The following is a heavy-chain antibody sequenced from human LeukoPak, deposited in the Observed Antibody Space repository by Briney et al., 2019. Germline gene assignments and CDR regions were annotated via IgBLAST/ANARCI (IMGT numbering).Heavy chain of an antibody. CDR2: IWYDGSNK. CDR3: AKECDTAMAYAFDI. D-gene: IGHD5-18*01. V-gene: IGHV3-33*06. Sequence: PGGSLRLSCEASRFTFSSYGMHWVRQAPGKGLEWVAVIWYDGSNKYYADSVKGRFTISRDNSKNTLYLQMNSLRAEDTAVYYCAKECDTAMAYAFDIWGQGTMVTVSS. CDR1: RFTFSSYG. J-gene: IGHJ3*02.